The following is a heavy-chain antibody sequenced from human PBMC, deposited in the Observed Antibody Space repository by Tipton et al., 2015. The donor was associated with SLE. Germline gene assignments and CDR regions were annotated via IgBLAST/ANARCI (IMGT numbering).Heavy chain of an antibody. V-gene: IGHV4-39*07. J-gene: IGHJ3*02. D-gene: IGHD3-10*01. CDR2: IHYSGDT. CDR1: GSISSGTNY. CDR3: ARRMVQGGDALDI. Sequence: GSISSGTNYWGWIRQPPGKGLEWIGTIHYSGDTYYNPSLKSRLTISVDTSKNQFSLKLTSVTAADTAVYYCARRMVQGGDALDIWGLGTLVTVSS.